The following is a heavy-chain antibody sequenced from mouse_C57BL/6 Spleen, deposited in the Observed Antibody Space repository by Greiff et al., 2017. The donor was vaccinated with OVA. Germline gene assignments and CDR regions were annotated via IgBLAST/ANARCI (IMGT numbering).Heavy chain of an antibody. CDR1: GFTFTDYY. V-gene: IGHV14-1*01. D-gene: IGHD2-3*01. J-gene: IGHJ2*01. CDR2: IDPEDGDT. CDR3: TEDDGYHDFDY. Sequence: EVQLQQSGAELVRPGASVKLSCTASGFTFTDYYMHWVKQRPEQGLEWIGRIDPEDGDTEYAPKFQGKATMTADTSSNTAYLQLSSLTSEDTAVYYCTEDDGYHDFDYWGQGTTLTVSS.